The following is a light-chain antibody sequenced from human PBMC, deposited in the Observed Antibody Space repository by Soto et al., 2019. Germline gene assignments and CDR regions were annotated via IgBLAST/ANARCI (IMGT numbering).Light chain of an antibody. CDR2: KAS. J-gene: IGKJ1*01. CDR1: QTISSW. CDR3: QHYNSYSEA. V-gene: IGKV1-5*03. Sequence: IQLTHSPSTLSGSVGDRVTITCRASQTISSWLAWYQQKPGKAPKLLIYKASTLKSGVPSRFSGSGSGTEFTLTISSPQPDDVATYYCQHYNSYSEALGQGTKVDIK.